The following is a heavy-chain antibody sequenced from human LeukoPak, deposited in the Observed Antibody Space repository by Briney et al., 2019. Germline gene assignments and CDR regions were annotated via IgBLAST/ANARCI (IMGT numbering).Heavy chain of an antibody. Sequence: GGSLRLSCAASGFTFSSYWMSWVRQAPGKGLEGVANIKQDGSEKYYVDSVKGRFTISRDNAKNSLYLQMNSLRTEDTAVYYCAREHRVAGHDYWGQGTVVTVSS. D-gene: IGHD3-3*01. J-gene: IGHJ4*02. CDR2: IKQDGSEK. CDR1: GFTFSSYW. V-gene: IGHV3-7*01. CDR3: AREHRVAGHDY.